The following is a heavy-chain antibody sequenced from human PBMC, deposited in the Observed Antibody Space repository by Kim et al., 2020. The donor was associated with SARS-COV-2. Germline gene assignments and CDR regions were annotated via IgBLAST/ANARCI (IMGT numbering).Heavy chain of an antibody. CDR3: ASALRH. V-gene: IGHV4-4*07. J-gene: IGHJ4*02. CDR2: YTSGRT. D-gene: IGHD3-16*02. Sequence: YTSGRTNYNAPLQSRVTLSVDMSNNQFSLKLSSVTAADTAVYYCASALRHWGQGTLVTVSS.